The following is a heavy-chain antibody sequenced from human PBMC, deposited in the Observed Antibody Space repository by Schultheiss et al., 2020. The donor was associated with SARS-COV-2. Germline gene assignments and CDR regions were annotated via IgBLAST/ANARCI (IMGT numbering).Heavy chain of an antibody. CDR2: IKQDGSEK. V-gene: IGHV3-7*03. Sequence: GGSLRLSCAASGFTFSSYWMSWVRQAPGKGLEWVANIKQDGSEKYYVDSVKGRFTISRDNAKNSLYLQMNSLRAEDTAVYYCAREGGDTYYYDSSGYQGPDAFDIWGQGTMVTVSS. J-gene: IGHJ3*02. CDR3: AREGGDTYYYDSSGYQGPDAFDI. D-gene: IGHD3-22*01. CDR1: GFTFSSYW.